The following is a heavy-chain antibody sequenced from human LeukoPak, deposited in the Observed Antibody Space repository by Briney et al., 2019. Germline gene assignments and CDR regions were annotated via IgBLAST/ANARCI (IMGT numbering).Heavy chain of an antibody. CDR1: GYXFTSYG. CDR3: ARDFRAQWELDY. J-gene: IGHJ4*02. D-gene: IGHD1-26*01. V-gene: IGHV1-18*01. CDR2: ISAYNGNT. Sequence: ASVKVSCKASGYXFTSYGISWVRQAPGQGLEWMGWISAYNGNTNYAQKLQGRVTMTTDTSTSTAYMELRSLRSDDTAVYYCARDFRAQWELDYWGQGTLVTVSS.